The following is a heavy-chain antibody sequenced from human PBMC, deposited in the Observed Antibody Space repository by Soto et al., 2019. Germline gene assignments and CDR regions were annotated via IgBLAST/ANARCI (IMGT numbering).Heavy chain of an antibody. CDR3: AIPTGLTVTGPDY. V-gene: IGHV5-51*01. J-gene: IGHJ4*02. CDR2: IYPGDSDT. CDR1: GYVFANYW. D-gene: IGHD6-19*01. Sequence: GESLKISCKGSGYVFANYWIGWVRQMPGKGLEWMGIIYPGDSDTRYSPSFQGRVTISADKSNSTAYLQWSSLRAEDTAVYYCAIPTGLTVTGPDYWGQGTLVTVSS.